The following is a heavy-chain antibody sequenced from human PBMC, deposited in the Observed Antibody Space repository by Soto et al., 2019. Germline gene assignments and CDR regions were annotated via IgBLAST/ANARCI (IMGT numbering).Heavy chain of an antibody. Sequence: QVQLVQSGAEVKKPGASVKVSCKASGYTFTSYYMHWVRQAPGQGLEWMGIINPSGGSKSYAQKFQGRVTMTRDTATCTAYMELSSLRSEATAVYYCARRLFDYGSRSYAYCFDYWGQGTLVTVSS. J-gene: IGHJ4*02. CDR1: GYTFTSYY. CDR3: ARRLFDYGSRSYAYCFDY. D-gene: IGHD3-10*01. CDR2: INPSGGSK. V-gene: IGHV1-46*01.